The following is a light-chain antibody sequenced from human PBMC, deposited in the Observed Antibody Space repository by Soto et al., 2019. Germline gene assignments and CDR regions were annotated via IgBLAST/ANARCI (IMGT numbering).Light chain of an antibody. J-gene: IGKJ1*01. V-gene: IGKV1-39*01. CDR2: AAS. CDR3: QQSYFTPT. Sequence: DIQMTQSPSSLSASVGDRVTITCRASQSISSYLNWYQQKPGKAPKLLIYAASSLQSGVPSRFSASGPGTDFTLTISGVQHEDFATYYCQQSYFTPTFGQGTKVDI. CDR1: QSISSY.